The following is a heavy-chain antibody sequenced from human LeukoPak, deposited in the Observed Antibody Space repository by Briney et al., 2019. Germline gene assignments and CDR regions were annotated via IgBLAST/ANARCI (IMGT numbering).Heavy chain of an antibody. V-gene: IGHV4-31*03. Sequence: SETLSLTCTVSGGSISRTTNYWGWIRQHPGKGLEWIGYIYYSGSTYYNPSLKSRVTISVDTSKNQFSLKLSSVTAADTAVYYCARGGTAGFSWGQGTLVTVSS. D-gene: IGHD3-3*01. CDR1: GGSISRTTNY. CDR3: ARGGTAGFS. J-gene: IGHJ5*02. CDR2: IYYSGST.